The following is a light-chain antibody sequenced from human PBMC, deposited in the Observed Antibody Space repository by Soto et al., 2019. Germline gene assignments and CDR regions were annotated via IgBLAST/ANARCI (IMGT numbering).Light chain of an antibody. Sequence: QSVLTQPASVSGSPGQSITISCTGTSSDVGGYNYVSWYQQHPGKAPKLMIYEVSNRPSGVSNRFSGAKSGNTASLTISGLQAEEEADYYCSSYTTSSTIFGTATKVTVL. CDR3: SSYTTSSTI. V-gene: IGLV2-14*01. CDR1: SSDVGGYNY. CDR2: EVS. J-gene: IGLJ1*01.